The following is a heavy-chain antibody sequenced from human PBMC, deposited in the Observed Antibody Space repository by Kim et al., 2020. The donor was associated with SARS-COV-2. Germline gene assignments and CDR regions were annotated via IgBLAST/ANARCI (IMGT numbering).Heavy chain of an antibody. J-gene: IGHJ4*02. Sequence: YTADPGKGRFTISRENAKNSLYLQMNSLRAGDTAVYYCAREGLRRSGLDYWGQGTLVTVSS. CDR3: AREGLRRSGLDY. D-gene: IGHD6-19*01. V-gene: IGHV3-21*01.